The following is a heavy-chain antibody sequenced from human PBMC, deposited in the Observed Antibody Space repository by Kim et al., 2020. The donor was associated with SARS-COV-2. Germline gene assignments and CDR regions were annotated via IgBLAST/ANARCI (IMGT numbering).Heavy chain of an antibody. Sequence: GGSLRLSCGASGFTFSDSAMHWVRRASGKGLEWVGRIRSKVNGYATAYSAWVRGRFTISRDDSRNTAYLQMNSLKTEDTAVYYCTRVPGMTLAFWDAFDIWGQGTMVAVSS. J-gene: IGHJ3*02. V-gene: IGHV3-73*01. CDR2: IRSKVNGYAT. D-gene: IGHD1-1*01. CDR3: TRVPGMTLAFWDAFDI. CDR1: GFTFSDSA.